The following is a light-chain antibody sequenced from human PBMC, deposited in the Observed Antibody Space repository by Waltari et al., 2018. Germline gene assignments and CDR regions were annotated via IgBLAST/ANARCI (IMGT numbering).Light chain of an antibody. CDR3: SSYTSSSTFV. Sequence: QSGLTKPAPVSGPPGQSITISGTGNSSDVGAYNFVSWYQPHPGKAPNLMIFDVSQRPSGVSHRFSGSTSGNTASLTVSGLQAEDEADYYCSSYTSSSTFVFGTGTNVTVL. J-gene: IGLJ1*01. V-gene: IGLV2-14*01. CDR2: DVS. CDR1: SSDVGAYNF.